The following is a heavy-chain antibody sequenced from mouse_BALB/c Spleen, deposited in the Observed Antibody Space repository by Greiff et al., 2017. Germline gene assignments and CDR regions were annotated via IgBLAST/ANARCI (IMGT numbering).Heavy chain of an antibody. Sequence: QVQLQQPGAELVKPGASVKMSCKASGYTFTSYWMHWVKQRPGQGLEWIGVIDPSDSYTSYNQKFKGKATLTVDTSSSTAYMQLSSLTSEDSAVYYCTRNTLRDYFDYWGQGTTLTVSS. V-gene: IGHV1S127*01. D-gene: IGHD5-2*01. CDR2: IDPSDSYT. CDR3: TRNTLRDYFDY. CDR1: GYTFTSYW. J-gene: IGHJ2*01.